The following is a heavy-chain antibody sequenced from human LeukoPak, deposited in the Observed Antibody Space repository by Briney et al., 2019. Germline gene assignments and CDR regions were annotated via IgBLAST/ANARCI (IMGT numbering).Heavy chain of an antibody. CDR3: ARAPSHGSWSGYYYFYY. CDR2: IWYDGSNK. CDR1: GFTFSSYS. J-gene: IGHJ4*02. Sequence: GGSLRLSCAASGFTFSSYSMHWFRQAPGKGLEWVAVIWYDGSNKYYADSVKGRFTISRDNSKNTLYLQMNSLRAEDTAVYYCARAPSHGSWSGYYYFYYWGQGTLVTVSS. D-gene: IGHD3-3*01. V-gene: IGHV3-33*01.